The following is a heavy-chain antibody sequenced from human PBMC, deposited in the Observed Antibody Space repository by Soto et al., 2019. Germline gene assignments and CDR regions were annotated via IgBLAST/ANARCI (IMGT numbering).Heavy chain of an antibody. D-gene: IGHD2-2*01. CDR3: ARVGYCSSTSCYNYYYGMDV. CDR2: ISAYNGNT. Sequence: QVQLVQSGAEVKKPGASVKVSCKASGYTFTSYGISWVRQAPGQGLEWMGWISAYNGNTNYAQKLQGRVTMTTDTSTSTAYMELRSLRSDDTAVYYCARVGYCSSTSCYNYYYGMDVWGQGTTVTVSS. J-gene: IGHJ6*02. CDR1: GYTFTSYG. V-gene: IGHV1-18*01.